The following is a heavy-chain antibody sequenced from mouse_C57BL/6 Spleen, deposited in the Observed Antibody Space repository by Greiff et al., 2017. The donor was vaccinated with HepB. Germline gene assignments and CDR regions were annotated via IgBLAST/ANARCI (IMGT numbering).Heavy chain of an antibody. D-gene: IGHD2-1*01. CDR2: IYPSDSET. V-gene: IGHV1-61*01. CDR1: GYTFTSYW. J-gene: IGHJ3*01. CDR3: ARSYGNYFAY. Sequence: QVHVKQSGAELVRPGSSVKLSCKASGYTFTSYWMDWVKQRPGQGLEWIGNIYPSDSETHYNQKFKDKATLTVDKSSSTAYMQLSSLTSEDSAVYYCARSYGNYFAYWGQGTLVTVSA.